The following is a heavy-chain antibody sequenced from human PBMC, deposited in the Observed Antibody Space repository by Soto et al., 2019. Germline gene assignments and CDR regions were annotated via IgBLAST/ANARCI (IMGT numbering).Heavy chain of an antibody. D-gene: IGHD3-10*01. CDR2: ISYDGSNK. CDR1: GFTFSIYG. CDR3: ANTPDTYGSGTYYYYYYDMDV. Sequence: QVQLVESGGGVVQPGKSLRLSCAASGFTFSIYGMHWVRQAPGKGLEWVAVISYDGSNKYYADSVKGRFTISRDNSKNTLYLQMNSLSAEDTAVYYCANTPDTYGSGTYYYYYYDMDVWGKGTTVTVSS. J-gene: IGHJ6*03. V-gene: IGHV3-30*18.